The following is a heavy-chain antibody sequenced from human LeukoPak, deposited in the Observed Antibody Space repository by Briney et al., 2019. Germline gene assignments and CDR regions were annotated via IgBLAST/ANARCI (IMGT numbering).Heavy chain of an antibody. Sequence: GGSLRLSCAASGFTFSSYSMTWVGRAPGKGLEWFSPISSSSSYIYYADSVKGRFTISRDNAKNSLYLQMNSLRAEDTAVYYCARAIPGIAAAGTSDYWGQGTLVTVSS. J-gene: IGHJ4*02. CDR3: ARAIPGIAAAGTSDY. CDR1: GFTFSSYS. D-gene: IGHD6-13*01. V-gene: IGHV3-21*01. CDR2: ISSSSSYI.